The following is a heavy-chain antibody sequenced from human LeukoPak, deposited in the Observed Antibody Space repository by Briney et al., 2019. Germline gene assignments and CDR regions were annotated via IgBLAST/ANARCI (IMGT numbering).Heavy chain of an antibody. CDR3: ARHWATVTTFYVDFGWFDP. CDR1: GGSISSSSYY. Sequence: SETLSLTCTVSGGSISSSSYYWGWIRQPPGKGLEWIGSIYYSGSTYSNPSLKSRVTISVDTSKNQFSLKLSSVTAADTAVYYCARHWATVTTFYVDFGWFDPWGQGTLVTVSS. J-gene: IGHJ5*02. CDR2: IYYSGST. D-gene: IGHD4-17*01. V-gene: IGHV4-39*01.